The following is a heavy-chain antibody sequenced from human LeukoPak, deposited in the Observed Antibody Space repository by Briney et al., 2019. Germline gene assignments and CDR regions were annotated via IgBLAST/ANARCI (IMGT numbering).Heavy chain of an antibody. J-gene: IGHJ4*02. D-gene: IGHD3-22*01. CDR3: ASVYDSSGYYPF. CDR1: GGSFSGYY. V-gene: IGHV4-34*01. CDR2: INHSGST. Sequence: SETLSLTCAVYGGSFSGYYWSWIRQPPGKGLEWIGEINHSGSTNYNPSLKSRVTISVDTSKNQFSLKLSSVTAADTAVYYCASVYDSSGYYPFWGQGALVTVSS.